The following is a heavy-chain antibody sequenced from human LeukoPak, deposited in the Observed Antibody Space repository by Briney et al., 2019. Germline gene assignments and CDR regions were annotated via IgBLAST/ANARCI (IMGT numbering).Heavy chain of an antibody. CDR3: ARLRVRGYGYGPWEGPSWLDY. Sequence: PSETLSLTCSASGGSIGSITYYWAWIRQPPGKGLEWIGSMYYRGSTYYNPSLKSRVTISVDTSKNQFSLKLSSVTAADTAVYYCARLRVRGYGYGPWEGPSWLDYWGQGTLVTVSS. D-gene: IGHD5-18*01. V-gene: IGHV4-39*07. J-gene: IGHJ4*02. CDR1: GGSIGSITYY. CDR2: MYYRGST.